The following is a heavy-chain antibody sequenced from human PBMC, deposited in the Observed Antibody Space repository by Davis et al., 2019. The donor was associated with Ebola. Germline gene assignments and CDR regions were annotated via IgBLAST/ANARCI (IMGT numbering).Heavy chain of an antibody. CDR1: GGSISSYY. Sequence: PGGSLRLSCTVSGGSISSYYWSWIRQPPGKGLEWFGYIYYSGSTNYNPSLKSRVTISVDTSKNQFSLKLSSVTAADTAVYYCARVTADRGPLSYCSGGSCYFDYWGQGTLVTVSS. D-gene: IGHD2-15*01. CDR3: ARVTADRGPLSYCSGGSCYFDY. V-gene: IGHV4-59*01. CDR2: IYYSGST. J-gene: IGHJ4*02.